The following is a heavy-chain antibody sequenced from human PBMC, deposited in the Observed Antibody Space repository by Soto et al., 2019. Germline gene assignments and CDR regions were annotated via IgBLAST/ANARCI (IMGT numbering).Heavy chain of an antibody. Sequence: EVQLVESGGGLVQPGGSLRLSCAASGFTFSNYGMSWIRQAPGKGLEWVSSISGGNTFYAGSVKGRFTISRDNSKNTLYLQMNSLTAEDTAVYYCTKAPSSDCNSGACSLRSWGQGTLVTVSS. J-gene: IGHJ5*02. D-gene: IGHD2-21*01. V-gene: IGHV3-23*04. CDR1: GFTFSNYG. CDR2: SISGGNT. CDR3: TKAPSSDCNSGACSLRS.